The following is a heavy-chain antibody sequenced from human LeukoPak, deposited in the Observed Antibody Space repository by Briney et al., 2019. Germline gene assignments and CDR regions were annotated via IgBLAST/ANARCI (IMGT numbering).Heavy chain of an antibody. CDR1: GFTFSNCA. CDR2: ITGSGRTT. Sequence: GGSLRLSCAASGFTFSNCAMNWVRQAPGKGLEWVSTITGSGRTTYYADSVKGRFTFSRDNSKNTLYLQMNSLRAEDTAVYYCAKDLSYYASGSDYWGQGTLVTVSS. D-gene: IGHD3-10*01. CDR3: AKDLSYYASGSDY. J-gene: IGHJ4*02. V-gene: IGHV3-23*01.